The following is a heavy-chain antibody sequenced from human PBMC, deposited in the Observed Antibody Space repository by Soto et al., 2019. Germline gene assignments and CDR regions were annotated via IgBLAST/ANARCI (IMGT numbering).Heavy chain of an antibody. D-gene: IGHD1-26*01. CDR1: GGTFSSYA. J-gene: IGHJ6*02. Sequence: VKVSCKASGGTFSSYAISWVRQAPGQGLEWMGGIIPIFGTANYAQKFQGRVTITADESTSTAYMELSSLRSEDTAVYYCARVGSGSYYYYYYGMDVWGQGTTVTVSS. CDR2: IIPIFGTA. CDR3: ARVGSGSYYYYYYGMDV. V-gene: IGHV1-69*01.